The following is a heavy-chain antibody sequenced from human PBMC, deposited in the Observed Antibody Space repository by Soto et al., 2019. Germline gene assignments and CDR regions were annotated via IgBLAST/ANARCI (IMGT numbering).Heavy chain of an antibody. CDR2: IYYSGST. CDR3: ARVNLGYCSGGSCLYYFDY. J-gene: IGHJ4*02. Sequence: SETLSLTCTVSGGSISSSSYYWGWIRQPPGKGLEWIGSIYYSGSTYYNPSLKSRVTISVDTSKNQFSLKLSSVTAADTAVYYCARVNLGYCSGGSCLYYFDYWGQGTLVTVSS. V-gene: IGHV4-39*01. CDR1: GGSISSSSYY. D-gene: IGHD2-15*01.